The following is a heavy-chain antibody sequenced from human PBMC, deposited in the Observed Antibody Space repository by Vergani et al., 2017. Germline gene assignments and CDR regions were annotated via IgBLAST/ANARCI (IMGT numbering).Heavy chain of an antibody. J-gene: IGHJ4*02. D-gene: IGHD3-3*01. V-gene: IGHV1-2*02. CDR2: ISPSTGDT. CDR1: GYTFNDYY. CDR3: ARGQKEYGFGSDCTD. Sequence: QVQLVQSGAEVRKPGASVKVSCRTSGYTFNDYYIHWIRKAPGQGRQWMGWISPSTGDTNYAQNFQGRVTMTRDKSITTAYMEVLRLRSDDAAVYYCARGQKEYGFGSDCTDWGQGTLVTVSS.